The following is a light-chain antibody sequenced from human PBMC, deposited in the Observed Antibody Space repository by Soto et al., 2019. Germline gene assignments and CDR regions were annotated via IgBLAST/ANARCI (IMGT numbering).Light chain of an antibody. CDR3: QHYRSAPFT. J-gene: IGKJ3*01. V-gene: IGKV3-20*01. Sequence: LQPSPGILSLSPGARATLACRASQSISSDHLAWYQQRPGQSPRLLIYGASSRTTGVPDRFSGSGSGTDFTLTISRLEPEDFAVYYCQHYRSAPFTFGPGTKVD. CDR2: GAS. CDR1: QSISSDH.